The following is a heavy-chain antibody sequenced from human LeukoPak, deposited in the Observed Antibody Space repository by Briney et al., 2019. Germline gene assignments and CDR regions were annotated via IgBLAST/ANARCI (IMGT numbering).Heavy chain of an antibody. Sequence: ASVKVSCKASGYTFTSYGISWVRQAPGQGLEWMGWISAYNGNTNYAQKLQGRVTMTTDTSTSTAYMELRSLRSDDTAVYYCARDRFYSRRTGTTNNWFDPWGQGTLVTVSS. D-gene: IGHD1-7*01. CDR2: ISAYNGNT. J-gene: IGHJ5*02. CDR3: ARDRFYSRRTGTTNNWFDP. CDR1: GYTFTSYG. V-gene: IGHV1-18*01.